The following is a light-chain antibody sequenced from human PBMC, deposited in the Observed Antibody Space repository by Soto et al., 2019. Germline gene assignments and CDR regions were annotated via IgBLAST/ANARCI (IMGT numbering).Light chain of an antibody. CDR3: ETWDSHIRV. CDR1: SGHNTYI. J-gene: IGLJ3*02. V-gene: IGLV4-60*02. CDR2: LEGSGNY. Sequence: QSVLTQSSSASASLGSSVKLTCTLSSGHNTYIIAWHQQQPGKAPRYLMRLEGSGNYKKVTGVPDRFSGSNAGADRYLTVPNHQFEDEAAYFCETWDSHIRVFGGGTKLTVL.